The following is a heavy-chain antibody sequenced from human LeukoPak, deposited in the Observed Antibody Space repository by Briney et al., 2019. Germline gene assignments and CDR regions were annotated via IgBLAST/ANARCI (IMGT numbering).Heavy chain of an antibody. D-gene: IGHD3-3*01. Sequence: PGGSLRLSCAASGFTFSSYEMNWVRQAPGKGLEWVSYISSSGSTIYYADSVKGRFTISRDNAKNSLFLQMNSLRAEDTAVYYCARVTDGRLYYDFWSGYPPPIRTYNWFDPWGQGTLVTVSS. CDR2: ISSSGSTI. J-gene: IGHJ5*02. V-gene: IGHV3-48*03. CDR1: GFTFSSYE. CDR3: ARVTDGRLYYDFWSGYPPPIRTYNWFDP.